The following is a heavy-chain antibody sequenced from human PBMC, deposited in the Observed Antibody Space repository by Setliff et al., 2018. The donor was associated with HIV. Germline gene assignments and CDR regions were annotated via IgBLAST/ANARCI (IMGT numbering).Heavy chain of an antibody. D-gene: IGHD1-1*01. J-gene: IGHJ4*02. V-gene: IGHV1-2*02. CDR2: INPNSGDT. Sequence: WASVKVSCKASGYIFIGYYLHWVRQAPGQGLEWMGWINPNSGDTNYAQKFQGRVTMTRDTSISTAYMELSRLRSDDTAVYYCARDPTGHYFDFWGQGTLVTVSS. CDR3: ARDPTGHYFDF. CDR1: GYIFIGYY.